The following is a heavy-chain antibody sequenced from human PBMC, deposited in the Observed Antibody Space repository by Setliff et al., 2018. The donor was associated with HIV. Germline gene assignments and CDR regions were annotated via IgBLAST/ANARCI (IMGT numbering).Heavy chain of an antibody. V-gene: IGHV4-34*12. CDR2: IFHTGST. CDR3: ARLMPNWDYFDY. J-gene: IGHJ4*02. CDR1: GGSFSDYY. Sequence: SETLSLTCAVYGGSFSDYYCSWIRQPPGKGLEWIGEIFHTGSTNYNPSLKSRVTISVDTSKNHFSLNVSSLTAADTALYFCARLMPNWDYFDYWGQGTQVTVS. D-gene: IGHD2-2*01.